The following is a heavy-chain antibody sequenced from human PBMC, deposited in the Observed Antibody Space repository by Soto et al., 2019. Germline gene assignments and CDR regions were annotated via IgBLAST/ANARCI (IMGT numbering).Heavy chain of an antibody. Sequence: HVQLKQSGPGLLKHSPTLSLTCAISGDSVYSNSGAWNWISPSPSRGLEWLGRTYYRSKWYNHYSVSGKSRITVNPDTSKNQFSLQLNSVTPEDTAVYYCARGGHYAFDIWGQGTMVTVSS. J-gene: IGHJ3*02. CDR2: TYYRSKWYN. CDR3: ARGGHYAFDI. V-gene: IGHV6-1*01. D-gene: IGHD6-25*01. CDR1: GDSVYSNSGA.